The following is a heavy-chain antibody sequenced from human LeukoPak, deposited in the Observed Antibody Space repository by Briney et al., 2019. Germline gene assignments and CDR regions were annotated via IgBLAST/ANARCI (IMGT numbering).Heavy chain of an antibody. Sequence: PGGSLRLSCAASGFTFSSYEMNWVRQPPGKGLEWIGTIFYSGSTYYNPSLKSRVTLSVDTSKNQYSLKLSSVTAADTAVYYCATQILLCHYYWGQGTLVTVSS. CDR2: IFYSGST. D-gene: IGHD2-2*01. CDR3: ATQILLCHYY. J-gene: IGHJ4*02. V-gene: IGHV4-59*04. CDR1: GFTFSSYE.